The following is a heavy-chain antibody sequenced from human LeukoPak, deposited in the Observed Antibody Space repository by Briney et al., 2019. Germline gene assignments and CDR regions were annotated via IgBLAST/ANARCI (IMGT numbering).Heavy chain of an antibody. V-gene: IGHV5-51*01. CDR3: ARLSILTGYFDS. CDR2: IYPSDSDR. D-gene: IGHD3-9*01. Sequence: GESLKISCKGSGYRFTSYWIGWVPQMPGKGLECMGIIYPSDSDRRYSPSFQDQVTFSADKSMNTAYLQWSSLKASDTAIYYCARLSILTGYFDSWGQGTLVTVTS. J-gene: IGHJ4*02. CDR1: GYRFTSYW.